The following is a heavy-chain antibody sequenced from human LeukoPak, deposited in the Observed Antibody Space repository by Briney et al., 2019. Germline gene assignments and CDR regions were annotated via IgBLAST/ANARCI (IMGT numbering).Heavy chain of an antibody. CDR3: AEENDYGDY. CDR2: IIPIFGTA. V-gene: IGHV1-69*05. D-gene: IGHD2/OR15-2a*01. CDR1: GGTFSSYA. J-gene: IGHJ4*02. Sequence: ASVKVSCKASGGTFSSYAISWVRQAPGQGLEWMGRIIPIFGTANYAQKFQGRVTITTDESTSTAYMELSSLRSEDTAAYYCAEENDYGDYWGQGTLVTVSS.